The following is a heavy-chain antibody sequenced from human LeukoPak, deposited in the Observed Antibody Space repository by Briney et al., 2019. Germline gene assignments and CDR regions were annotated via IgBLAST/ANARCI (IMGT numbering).Heavy chain of an antibody. Sequence: SETLSLTCAVYGGSFSGYYWSWIRQPPGKGLEWIGEINHSGSTNYNPSLKSRVTISVDTSKNQFSLKLSSVTAADTAVYYCAREGPYYYDSSGYVLDYWGQGTLVTVSS. CDR2: INHSGST. CDR1: GGSFSGYY. V-gene: IGHV4-34*01. J-gene: IGHJ4*02. D-gene: IGHD3-22*01. CDR3: AREGPYYYDSSGYVLDY.